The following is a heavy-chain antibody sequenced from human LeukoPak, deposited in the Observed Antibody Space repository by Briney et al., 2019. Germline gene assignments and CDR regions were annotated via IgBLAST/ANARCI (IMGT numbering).Heavy chain of an antibody. J-gene: IGHJ6*02. CDR2: IHYSGSS. V-gene: IGHV4-59*01. Sequence: PSETLSLTCTVSGGTISSYSMSWIRQPPGKGLEWIWSIHYSGSSNYNTSLKRRGTTFVDTSKHQFSLKLTSVTAADAAVYFCARELGATVVNYGMDVWGQGTTVTVSS. CDR1: GGTISSYS. CDR3: ARELGATVVNYGMDV. D-gene: IGHD4-23*01.